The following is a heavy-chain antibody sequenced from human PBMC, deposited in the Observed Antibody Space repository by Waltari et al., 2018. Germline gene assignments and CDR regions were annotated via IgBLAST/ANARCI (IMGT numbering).Heavy chain of an antibody. Sequence: EVQLVESGGGLVQPGGSLRLSCAASGFTFSSYTMNWVRQAPGKGREWVSYISSSSSTIYYADSVKGRFTISRDNAKNSLYLQMNSLRAEDTAVYYCARDLGDFDYYDSSGYYIAFDYWGQGTLVTVSS. CDR3: ARDLGDFDYYDSSGYYIAFDY. D-gene: IGHD3-22*01. J-gene: IGHJ4*02. V-gene: IGHV3-48*04. CDR2: ISSSSSTI. CDR1: GFTFSSYT.